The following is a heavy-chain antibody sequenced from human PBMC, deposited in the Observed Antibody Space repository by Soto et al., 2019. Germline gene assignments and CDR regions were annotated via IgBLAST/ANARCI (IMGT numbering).Heavy chain of an antibody. CDR1: GFSFSSYE. Sequence: PGGSLRLSCTASGFSFSSYEMNWVRQAPGKGLEWVSYISGSGSPIYYAASVKGRFTISRDNAKNSLSLQMNSLRAEDTAVYYCAREFSGYSNSGMGVWGQGTTVTVSS. V-gene: IGHV3-48*03. CDR3: AREFSGYSNSGMGV. CDR2: ISGSGSPI. J-gene: IGHJ6*02. D-gene: IGHD6-13*01.